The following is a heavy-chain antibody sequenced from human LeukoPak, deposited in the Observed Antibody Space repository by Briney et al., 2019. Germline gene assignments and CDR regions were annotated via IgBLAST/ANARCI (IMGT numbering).Heavy chain of an antibody. J-gene: IGHJ4*02. Sequence: PSETLSLTCAVYGGSFSGYYWSWIRQPPGKGLEWIGEINHSGSTNYNPSLKSRVTISVDTSKNQFSLKVTSVTAADKAVYYCASGGGAGYSSGWPFDYWGQGTLVTVSS. V-gene: IGHV4-34*01. CDR3: ASGGGAGYSSGWPFDY. CDR1: GGSFSGYY. CDR2: INHSGST. D-gene: IGHD6-19*01.